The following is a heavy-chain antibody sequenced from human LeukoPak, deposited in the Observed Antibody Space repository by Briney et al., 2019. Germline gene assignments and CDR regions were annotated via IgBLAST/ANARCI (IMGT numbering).Heavy chain of an antibody. CDR1: GFTFSNAW. Sequence: GGSLRLSCAASGFTFSNAWMNWVRQAPGKGLEWVASLNQDGNEKYYVDSVKGRFTISRDNAKNSLCLQVTSLRVDDTAMYYCARDTYGGFDYWGQGALITVSS. V-gene: IGHV3-7*01. CDR3: ARDTYGGFDY. CDR2: LNQDGNEK. D-gene: IGHD4-23*01. J-gene: IGHJ4*02.